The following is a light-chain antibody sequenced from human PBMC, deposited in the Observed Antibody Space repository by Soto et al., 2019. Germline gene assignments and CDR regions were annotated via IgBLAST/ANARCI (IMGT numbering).Light chain of an antibody. CDR2: NTN. Sequence: QAVVTQEPSFSVSPGGTVTLTCGLSSGSVSTSYYPSWYQHIPGPAPRTLIYNTNTRSSGVPDRFSGSILGNKAALTITGAQADDESDYYCVLYMGSGISIFGGGTKVTVL. CDR1: SGSVSTSYY. CDR3: VLYMGSGISI. V-gene: IGLV8-61*01. J-gene: IGLJ2*01.